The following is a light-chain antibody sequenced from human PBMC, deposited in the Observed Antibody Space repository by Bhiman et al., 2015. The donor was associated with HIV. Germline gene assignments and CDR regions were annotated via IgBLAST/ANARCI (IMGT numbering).Light chain of an antibody. V-gene: IGLV3-1*01. CDR1: KLEDKY. Sequence: YDLTQPPSVSVSPGQTASIPCSGDKLEDKYVSWYQQKPDQSPILVIYQDYKRPSGIPERFSGSNSGNTATLTISGTQAMDEADYYCQAWDSSTGVFGTGTKVTVL. J-gene: IGLJ1*01. CDR2: QDY. CDR3: QAWDSSTGV.